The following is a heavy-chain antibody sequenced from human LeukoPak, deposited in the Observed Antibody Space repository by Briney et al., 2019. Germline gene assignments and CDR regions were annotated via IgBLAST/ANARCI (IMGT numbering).Heavy chain of an antibody. CDR3: AGFFYDNTNDAFDI. CDR1: GGTFSSYDFTFTSYA. J-gene: IGHJ3*02. CDR2: TNPIYGRA. D-gene: IGHD2/OR15-2a*01. Sequence: SVKVSCKASGGTFSSYDFTFTSYAISWVRQAPGQGLEWMGGTNPIYGRANYPQKVQGRVTITADESTRTVTMQLSSLRSEDTAVYYCAGFFYDNTNDAFDIWGQGTVVTVS. V-gene: IGHV1-69*13.